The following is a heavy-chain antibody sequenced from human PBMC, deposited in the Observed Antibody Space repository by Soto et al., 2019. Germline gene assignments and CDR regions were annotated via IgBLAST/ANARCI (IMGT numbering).Heavy chain of an antibody. Sequence: QMQLVQSGPEVKKPGTSVKVSCKASGFTFTSSAMQWVRQARGQRLEWIGWIVVGSGNTNYAQKFQERVTITRDMSTSTAYIELSSLRSEDTAVYYCAAEIAAAGTWVYYYGMDVWGQGTTVTVSS. CDR3: AAEIAAAGTWVYYYGMDV. CDR1: GFTFTSSA. D-gene: IGHD6-13*01. CDR2: IVVGSGNT. J-gene: IGHJ6*02. V-gene: IGHV1-58*02.